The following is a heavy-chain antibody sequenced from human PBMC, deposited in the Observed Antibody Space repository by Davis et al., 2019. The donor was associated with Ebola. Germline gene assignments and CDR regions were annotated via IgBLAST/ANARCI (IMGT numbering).Heavy chain of an antibody. CDR3: ARHSDYDFWSGYFGFDP. Sequence: PSETLSLTCTVSGGSISSYYWSWIRQPPGKGLEWIGYIYYSGSTNYNPSLKSRVTISVDTSKNQFSLKLSSVTAADTAVYYCARHSDYDFWSGYFGFDPWGQGTLVTVSS. CDR2: IYYSGST. D-gene: IGHD3-3*01. J-gene: IGHJ5*02. CDR1: GGSISSYY. V-gene: IGHV4-59*08.